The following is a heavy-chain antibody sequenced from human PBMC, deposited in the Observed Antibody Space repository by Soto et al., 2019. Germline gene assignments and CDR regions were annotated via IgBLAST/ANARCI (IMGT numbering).Heavy chain of an antibody. Sequence: ASVKVSCKASGYTFTSYAIHWVRQAPGQRLEWMGWINAGNGNTKYSQKFQGRVTITRDTSASAAYMELSSLRPEDTAVYYCASGSGPYPPDYRAQGTLVPVSS. CDR3: ASGSGPYPPDY. CDR2: INAGNGNT. J-gene: IGHJ4*01. D-gene: IGHD2-15*01. V-gene: IGHV1-3*01. CDR1: GYTFTSYA.